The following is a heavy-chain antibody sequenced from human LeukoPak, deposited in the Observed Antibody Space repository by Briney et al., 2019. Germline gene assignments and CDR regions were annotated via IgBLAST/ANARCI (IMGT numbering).Heavy chain of an antibody. Sequence: GGSLRLSCAASGFTFSSYAMSWVRQAPGKGLEWVSSISSSSSYIYYADSVKGRFTISRDNAKNSLYLQMNSLRAEDTAVYYCARVDYGGNVEYFQHWGQGTLVTVSS. CDR2: ISSSSSYI. CDR3: ARVDYGGNVEYFQH. J-gene: IGHJ1*01. D-gene: IGHD4-23*01. CDR1: GFTFSSYA. V-gene: IGHV3-21*01.